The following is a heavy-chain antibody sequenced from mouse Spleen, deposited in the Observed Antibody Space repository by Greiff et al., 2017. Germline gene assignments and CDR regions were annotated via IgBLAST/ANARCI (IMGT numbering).Heavy chain of an antibody. CDR2: INPGSGGT. J-gene: IGHJ3*01. CDR1: GYAFTNYL. V-gene: IGHV1-54*01. Sequence: VKLMESGAELVRPGTSVKVSCKASGYAFTNYLIEWVKQRPGQGLEWIGVINPGSGGTNYNEKFKGKATLTADKSSSTAYMQLSSLTSEDSAVYFCARSVTAQATAWFAYWGQGTLVTVSA. CDR3: ARSVTAQATAWFAY. D-gene: IGHD3-2*02.